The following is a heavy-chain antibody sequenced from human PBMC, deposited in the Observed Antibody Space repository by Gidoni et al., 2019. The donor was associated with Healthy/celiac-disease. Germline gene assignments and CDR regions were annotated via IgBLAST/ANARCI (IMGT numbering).Heavy chain of an antibody. CDR3: ARELSRGGLDY. CDR2: IWYDGSNK. CDR1: GFTFSSYG. D-gene: IGHD3-10*01. V-gene: IGHV3-33*01. J-gene: IGHJ4*02. Sequence: QVQLVESGGGVVQPGRSLRRSCASYGFTFSSYGMHWVRQAPGKGLEWVSVIWYDGSNKYYADSVKGRFTISRDNSKNTLYLKMNSLRAEDKAVYYCARELSRGGLDYWGQGTLVTVSS.